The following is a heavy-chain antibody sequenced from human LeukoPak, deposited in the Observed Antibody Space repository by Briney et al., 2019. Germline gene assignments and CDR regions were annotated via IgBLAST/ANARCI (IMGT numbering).Heavy chain of an antibody. J-gene: IGHJ3*02. CDR1: GFTFSAYS. D-gene: IGHD3-22*01. V-gene: IGHV3-21*01. CDR2: ISSSSRSI. CDR3: ARDRDDDSSGSIDDAFDI. Sequence: PGGSLGLSCAASGFTFSAYSMNWVRQAPGRGLEWVSAISSSSRSIYNADSVKGRFTISRDNAKRSLYLQMNSLRAEDTAVYYCARDRDDDSSGSIDDAFDIWGQGTMVTVSS.